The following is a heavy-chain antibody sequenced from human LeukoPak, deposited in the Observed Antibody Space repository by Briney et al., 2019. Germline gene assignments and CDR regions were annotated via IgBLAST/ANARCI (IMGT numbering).Heavy chain of an antibody. D-gene: IGHD2-2*02. CDR3: ARHEIVVVPAAIPYYYYYMDV. J-gene: IGHJ6*03. V-gene: IGHV5-51*01. Sequence: GESLKISCKGSGYSFTSYWSGWVRQMPGKGLEWMGIIYPGDSDTRYSPSFQGQVTISADKSISTAYLQWSSLKASDTAMYYCARHEIVVVPAAIPYYYYYMDVWGKGTTVTVSS. CDR2: IYPGDSDT. CDR1: GYSFTSYW.